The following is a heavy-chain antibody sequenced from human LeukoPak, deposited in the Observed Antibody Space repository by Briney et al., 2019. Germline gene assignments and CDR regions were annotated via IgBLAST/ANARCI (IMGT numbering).Heavy chain of an antibody. Sequence: SETLSLTCTVSGGSITSSSYYWGWIRQPPGKGLEWIGSIYYSGSTYYNPSLKSRVTISVDTSKNQFSLKLSSVTAADTAVYYCARGGVYRNWFDPWGQGTLVTVSS. CDR3: ARGGVYRNWFDP. D-gene: IGHD4-11*01. CDR1: GGSITSSSYY. CDR2: IYYSGST. V-gene: IGHV4-39*01. J-gene: IGHJ5*02.